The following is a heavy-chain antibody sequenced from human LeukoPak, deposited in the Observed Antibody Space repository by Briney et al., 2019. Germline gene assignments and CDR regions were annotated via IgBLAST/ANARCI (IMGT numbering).Heavy chain of an antibody. V-gene: IGHV3-21*01. Sequence: GGSLRLSCAASGFTFSSYSMNWVRQAPGKGLEWVSSISSSSGYIYYADSVKGRFTISRDNAKNTLYLPMNSLRGEDTAVYYCAELGITMIVGVWGKETTVTISS. CDR1: GFTFSSYS. J-gene: IGHJ6*04. CDR3: AELGITMIVGV. D-gene: IGHD3-22*01. CDR2: ISSSSGYI.